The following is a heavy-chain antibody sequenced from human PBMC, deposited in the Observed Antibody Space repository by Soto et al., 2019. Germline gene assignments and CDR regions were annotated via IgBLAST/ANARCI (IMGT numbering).Heavy chain of an antibody. CDR2: IYYTGTT. CDR1: GGSIRSYY. V-gene: IGHV4-59*01. D-gene: IGHD4-17*01. CDR3: ARGPDYGDLYYYYGMDV. Sequence: SETLSLTCTVSGGSIRSYYWSWIRQPPGKGLEWIGYIYYTGTTSYNPSLKSRVTVSVDTSNNQFSLSVRSVTAADTAVYYCARGPDYGDLYYYYGMDVWGQGVTVTVSS. J-gene: IGHJ6*02.